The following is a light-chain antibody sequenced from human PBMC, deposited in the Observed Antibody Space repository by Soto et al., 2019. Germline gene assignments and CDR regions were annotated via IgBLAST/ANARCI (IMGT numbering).Light chain of an antibody. CDR2: AAS. J-gene: IGKJ1*01. Sequence: AIQMTQSPSSLSASVGDRVTITCRASQGIRNDLGWYQQEPGKAPKLLIYAASSLESGVPSRFSGSGSGTDSTLTISSLQPEDFATYYCLQDYNYPWTFGQGTKVDIK. CDR3: LQDYNYPWT. V-gene: IGKV1-6*01. CDR1: QGIRND.